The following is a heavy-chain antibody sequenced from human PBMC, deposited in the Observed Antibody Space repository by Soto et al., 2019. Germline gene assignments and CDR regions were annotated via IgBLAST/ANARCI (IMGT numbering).Heavy chain of an antibody. CDR2: IYHSGST. CDR1: GGSISRGGYS. J-gene: IGHJ4*02. CDR3: ARGMTTVTTIDY. Sequence: QLQLQESGSGLVKPSQTLSLTCAVSGGSISRGGYSWSWIRQPPGKGLEWIGYIYHSGSTYYNPSLKSRSTISVDRSKNQFSLKLSSVTAADTAVYYCARGMTTVTTIDYWGQGTLVTVSS. V-gene: IGHV4-30-2*01. D-gene: IGHD4-4*01.